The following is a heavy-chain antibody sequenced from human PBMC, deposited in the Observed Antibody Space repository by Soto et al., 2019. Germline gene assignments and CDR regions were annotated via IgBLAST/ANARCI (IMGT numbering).Heavy chain of an antibody. J-gene: IGHJ4*02. Sequence: SETLSLTCTVSGGSISSGDYYWSWIRQPPGKGLEWIGYIYYSGSTYYNPSLKSRVTISVDTSKNQFSLKLSSVTAADTAVYYCARYYDSSGLFDYWGQGTLVTVSS. D-gene: IGHD3-22*01. CDR3: ARYYDSSGLFDY. CDR1: GGSISSGDYY. CDR2: IYYSGST. V-gene: IGHV4-30-4*01.